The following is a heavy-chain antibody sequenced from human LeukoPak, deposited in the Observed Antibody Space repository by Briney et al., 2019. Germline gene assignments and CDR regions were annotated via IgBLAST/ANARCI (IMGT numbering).Heavy chain of an antibody. V-gene: IGHV3-23*01. J-gene: IGHJ4*02. CDR1: GFPLSRSA. Sequence: GGSLGLSCAASGFPLSRSAMSWVRQAPGKGLEWVSNISGSGSGGSTYYADSVKGRFTISRDNSKNTLYLQMNSLRAEDTAVYYCAKSGYNRFDYWGQGTLVTVSS. CDR3: AKSGYNRFDY. CDR2: ISGSGSGGST. D-gene: IGHD5-24*01.